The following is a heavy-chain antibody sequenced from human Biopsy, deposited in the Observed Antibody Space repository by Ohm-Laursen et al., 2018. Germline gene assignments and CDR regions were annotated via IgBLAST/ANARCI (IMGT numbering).Heavy chain of an antibody. CDR1: GYDFTIHG. CDR2: NSVFKDDI. CDR3: ARDRRRRLKVVVDNYYHFGMDV. Sequence: ASVKVSCKTSGYDFTIHGINWVRQAPGQGLEWLGWNSVFKDDIVYAQKFQGRVTMTTDTSTTTAYLELRSLTSDDTAVYYCARDRRRRLKVVVDNYYHFGMDVWGQGTRVTVSS. D-gene: IGHD2-15*01. V-gene: IGHV1-18*04. J-gene: IGHJ6*02.